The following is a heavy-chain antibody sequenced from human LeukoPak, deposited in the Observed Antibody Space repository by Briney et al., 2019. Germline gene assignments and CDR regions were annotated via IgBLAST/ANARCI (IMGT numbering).Heavy chain of an antibody. D-gene: IGHD4-17*01. CDR2: IYTSGST. V-gene: IGHV4-4*07. CDR3: TRDTGTTGEVKFDP. J-gene: IGHJ5*02. Sequence: KPSETLSLTCTVSGNSFGNYYWSWIRQPAGKGLECIGRIYTSGSTTYNHSLKSRVTMSVDTSKNQFSLKLSSVTAADTAVYFCTRDTGTTGEVKFDPWGQGTLVTVSS. CDR1: GNSFGNYY.